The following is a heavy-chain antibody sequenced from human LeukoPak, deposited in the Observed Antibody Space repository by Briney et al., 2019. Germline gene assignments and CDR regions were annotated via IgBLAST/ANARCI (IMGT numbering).Heavy chain of an antibody. V-gene: IGHV3-53*01. CDR1: EFTVSSNY. Sequence: GGSLRLSCAASEFTVSSNYMSWVRQAPGKGLEWVSVIYSGGSTYYADSVKGRFTISRDNSKNTLYLQMNSLRVEDTAVYYCARLIANFNYGMDVWGQGTTVTVSS. CDR2: IYSGGST. J-gene: IGHJ6*02. CDR3: ARLIANFNYGMDV. D-gene: IGHD1-7*01.